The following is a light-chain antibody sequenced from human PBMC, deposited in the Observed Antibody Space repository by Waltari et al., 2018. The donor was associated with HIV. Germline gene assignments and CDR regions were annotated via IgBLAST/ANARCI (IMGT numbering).Light chain of an antibody. V-gene: IGLV1-44*01. CDR1: SSNIGSNT. CDR2: SNI. Sequence: QSVLTQPPSASGTPAQRVTISCSGSSSNIGSNTVNWYQQLPGTAPKLLIYSNIQRPSGVPDRFSGSKAGTSASLAISGLQAEDEADYYCEAWDDSLNGPVFGGGTKLTVL. J-gene: IGLJ3*02. CDR3: EAWDDSLNGPV.